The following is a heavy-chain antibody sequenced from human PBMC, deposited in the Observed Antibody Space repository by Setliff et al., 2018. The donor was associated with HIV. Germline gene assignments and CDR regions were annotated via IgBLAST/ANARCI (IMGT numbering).Heavy chain of an antibody. CDR3: ARRSGWSLDY. D-gene: IGHD6-19*01. J-gene: IGHJ4*02. V-gene: IGHV4-34*12. CDR2: IIHSGST. Sequence: ETLSLTCAVYGGSFSGYYWSWIRQPPGKGLEWIGEIIHSGSTNYNPSLKSRVTISVDTSKNQLSLKLSSVTAADTAVYYCARRSGWSLDYWGQGTLVTVSS. CDR1: GGSFSGYY.